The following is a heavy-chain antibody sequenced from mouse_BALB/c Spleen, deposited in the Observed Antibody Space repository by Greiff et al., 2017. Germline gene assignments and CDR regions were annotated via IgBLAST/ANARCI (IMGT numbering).Heavy chain of an antibody. J-gene: IGHJ4*01. CDR2: ISSGGSYT. CDR3: ARTHDYYAMDY. Sequence: EVHLVESGGGLVKPGGSLKLSCAASGFTFSSYAMSWVRQSPEKRLEWVAEISSGGSYTYYPDTVTGRFTISRDNAKNTLYLEMSSLRSEDTAMYYCARTHDYYAMDYWGQGTSVTVSS. V-gene: IGHV5-9-4*01. CDR1: GFTFSSYA.